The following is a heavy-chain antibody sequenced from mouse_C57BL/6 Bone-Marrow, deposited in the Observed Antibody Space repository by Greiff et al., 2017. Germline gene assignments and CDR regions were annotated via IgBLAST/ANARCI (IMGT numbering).Heavy chain of an antibody. V-gene: IGHV1-69*01. CDR2: IDPSDSYT. D-gene: IGHD1-1*01. J-gene: IGHJ1*03. CDR1: GYTFTSYW. CDR3: AGYYYGRRDWYFDV. Sequence: VQLQQPGAELVMPGASVKLSCKASGYTFTSYWMHWVKQRPGQGLEWIGGIDPSDSYTNYNQKFKGKSTLTVDKSSSTAYMQLSSLTSEDSAVYYWAGYYYGRRDWYFDVWGTGTTVTVSS.